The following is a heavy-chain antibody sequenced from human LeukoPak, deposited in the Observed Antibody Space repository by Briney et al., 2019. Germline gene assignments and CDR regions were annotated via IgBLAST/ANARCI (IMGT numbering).Heavy chain of an antibody. Sequence: GGSLRLSCAASGFTFHDHGMDWVRQAPGKGLEWVAVIAADGGVKQYADFVKGRFSLSRDNSKNTVFLEMNGLTVEDTAVYYCAREATWGQWYFDLWGQGASVTVSS. J-gene: IGHJ4*02. CDR1: GFTFHDHG. D-gene: IGHD6-19*01. CDR3: AREATWGQWYFDL. V-gene: IGHV3-30*03. CDR2: IAADGGVK.